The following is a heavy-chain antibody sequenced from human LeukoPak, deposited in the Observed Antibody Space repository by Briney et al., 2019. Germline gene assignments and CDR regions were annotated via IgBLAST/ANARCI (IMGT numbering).Heavy chain of an antibody. V-gene: IGHV1-2*02. D-gene: IGHD2-15*01. CDR2: INPNSGGT. Sequence: ASVKVSCKASGYTFTGYYMRWVRQAPGQGLEWMGWINPNSGGTNYAQKFQGRVTMTRDTSISTAYMELSRLRSDDTAVYYCARLVTAAPNWLDPWGQGTLVTVSS. CDR3: ARLVTAAPNWLDP. CDR1: GYTFTGYY. J-gene: IGHJ5*02.